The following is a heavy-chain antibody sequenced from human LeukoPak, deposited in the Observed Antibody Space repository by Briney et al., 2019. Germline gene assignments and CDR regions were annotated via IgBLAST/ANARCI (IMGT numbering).Heavy chain of an antibody. Sequence: PGGSLRLSCAASGFTFSSYAMSWVRQAPGKGLKWVSAISGSGGSTYYADSVKGRFTISRDNSKNTLYLQMNSLRAEDTAVYYCAKALEYDRGAFDIWGQGTMVTVSS. CDR3: AKALEYDRGAFDI. D-gene: IGHD3-3*01. J-gene: IGHJ3*02. V-gene: IGHV3-23*01. CDR2: ISGSGGST. CDR1: GFTFSSYA.